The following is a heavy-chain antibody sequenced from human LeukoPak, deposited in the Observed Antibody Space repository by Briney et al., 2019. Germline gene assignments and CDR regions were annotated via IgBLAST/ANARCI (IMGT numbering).Heavy chain of an antibody. Sequence: SETLSLTCAVYGGSFSGYYWSWIRQHPGKGLEWIGYIYYSGSTYYNPSLKSRVTISIDTSKNQFSLKLSSVTAADTAVYYCARGSSSSIGWEFDYWGQGTLVTVSS. J-gene: IGHJ4*02. CDR3: ARGSSSSIGWEFDY. CDR1: GGSFSGYY. V-gene: IGHV4-31*11. D-gene: IGHD6-6*01. CDR2: IYYSGST.